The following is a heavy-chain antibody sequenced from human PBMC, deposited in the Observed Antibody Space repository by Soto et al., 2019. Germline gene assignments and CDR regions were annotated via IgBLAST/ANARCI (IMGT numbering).Heavy chain of an antibody. D-gene: IGHD2-2*01. V-gene: IGHV1-69*01. Sequence: NYAQRLQGRVTITADESTSTAYMELSSLRSEDTAVYYCARGGGCSSTSCYSDYYYYGMDVWGQGTTVTVSS. J-gene: IGHJ6*02. CDR3: ARGGGCSSTSCYSDYYYYGMDV.